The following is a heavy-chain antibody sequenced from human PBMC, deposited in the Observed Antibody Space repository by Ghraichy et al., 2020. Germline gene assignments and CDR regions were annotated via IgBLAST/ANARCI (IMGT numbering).Heavy chain of an antibody. CDR3: AKYGGLYYYDSSGYLRALYYFDY. J-gene: IGHJ4*02. V-gene: IGHV3-23*01. D-gene: IGHD3-22*01. CDR1: GFTFSSYA. CDR2: ISGSGGST. Sequence: GESLNISCAASGFTFSSYAMSWVRQAPGKGLEWVSAISGSGGSTYYADSVKGRFTISRDNSKNTLYLQMNSLRAEDTAVYYCAKYGGLYYYDSSGYLRALYYFDYWGQGTLVTVSS.